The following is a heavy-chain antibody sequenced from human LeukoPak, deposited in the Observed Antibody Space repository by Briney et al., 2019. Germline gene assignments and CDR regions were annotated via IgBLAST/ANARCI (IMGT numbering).Heavy chain of an antibody. CDR3: ARDQTRVRGVISGY. CDR1: GGTFSSYA. V-gene: IGHV1-18*01. CDR2: ISAYNGNT. J-gene: IGHJ4*02. Sequence: ASVKVSCKASGGTFSSYAISWVRQAPGQGLEWMGWISAYNGNTNYAQKLQGRVTMTTDTSTSTAYMELRSLRSDDTAVYYCARDQTRVRGVISGYWGQGTLVTVSS. D-gene: IGHD3-10*01.